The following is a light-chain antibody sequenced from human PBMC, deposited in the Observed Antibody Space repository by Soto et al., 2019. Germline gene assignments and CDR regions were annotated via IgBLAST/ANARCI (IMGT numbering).Light chain of an antibody. CDR2: AAS. J-gene: IGKJ4*01. CDR3: QPFNSYPLT. CDR1: QGIASS. Sequence: DIHLTQSPSFLSASVGDRVTITCRASQGIASSLAWYQQKAGKAPKRLIYAASTLESGVPSRFSGSGPGTEFTLTIISLQPEDFAICYCQPFNSYPLTFGGGTKVEIK. V-gene: IGKV1-9*01.